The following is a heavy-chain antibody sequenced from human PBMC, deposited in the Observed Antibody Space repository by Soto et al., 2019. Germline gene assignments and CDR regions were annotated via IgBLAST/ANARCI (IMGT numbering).Heavy chain of an antibody. J-gene: IGHJ6*02. CDR2: FHYSGYT. CDR3: ARGGVGMDV. Sequence: SETLSLTCTVSGDSVSSSSYYWSWIRQPPGKGLEWIGYFHYSGYTNYNPSLMSRVTTSVDTSKNQFSLKLSSVTAADTAVYYCARGGVGMDVWGQWTTVTVSS. V-gene: IGHV4-61*01. D-gene: IGHD3-16*01. CDR1: GDSVSSSSYY.